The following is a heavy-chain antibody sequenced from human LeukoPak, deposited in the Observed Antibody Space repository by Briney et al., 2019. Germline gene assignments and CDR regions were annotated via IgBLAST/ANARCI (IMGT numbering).Heavy chain of an antibody. J-gene: IGHJ5*02. CDR1: GFTFSSYA. Sequence: GGSLRLSCSASGFTFSSYAMHWVRQAPGKGLEYVSAISSNGGSTYYADSVKGRFTISRDNSKNTLYLQMSSLRAEDTAVYYCVKDRYCSSTSCYRWFDPWGQGTLVTVSS. D-gene: IGHD2-2*01. CDR3: VKDRYCSSTSCYRWFDP. CDR2: ISSNGGST. V-gene: IGHV3-64D*06.